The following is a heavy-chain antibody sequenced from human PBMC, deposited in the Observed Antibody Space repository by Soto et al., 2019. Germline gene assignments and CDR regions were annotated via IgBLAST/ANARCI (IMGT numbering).Heavy chain of an antibody. J-gene: IGHJ4*02. D-gene: IGHD5-18*01. V-gene: IGHV3-30*03. CDR2: ISYDGSDK. CDR1: GFIFSNYG. Sequence: QVQLVESGGGVVQPGRSLRLSCAASGFIFSNYGMHWVRQAPGKGLEWVAVISYDGSDKFYADSVKGRFTISRDKSKNTLYVQMNSLSREDTAVYYCVRETVDTTLARFDYWGQGTLVTVSS. CDR3: VRETVDTTLARFDY.